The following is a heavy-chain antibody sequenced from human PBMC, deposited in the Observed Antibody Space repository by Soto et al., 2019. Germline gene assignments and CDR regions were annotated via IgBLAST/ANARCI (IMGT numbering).Heavy chain of an antibody. CDR1: GYTFTHYY. CDR2: INPNGVST. Sequence: QVQLVQSGAEVKKPGASVNLSCKASGYTFTHYYIHWVRPAPGQGHEWVGIINPNGVSTNYEQNFQGRVTLTRDMSTSTVYTDLSSLRSEDTSLYYCARNLAAGDFWGQGTLVTVSS. V-gene: IGHV1-46*01. D-gene: IGHD2-21*01. CDR3: ARNLAAGDF. J-gene: IGHJ4*02.